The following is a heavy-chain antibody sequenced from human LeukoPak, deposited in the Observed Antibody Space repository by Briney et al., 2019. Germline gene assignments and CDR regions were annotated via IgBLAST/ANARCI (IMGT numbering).Heavy chain of an antibody. CDR3: AELGITMIGGV. CDR2: ISGSSGSI. J-gene: IGHJ6*04. V-gene: IGHV3-48*04. D-gene: IGHD3-10*02. CDR1: GFTFRSYG. Sequence: PGGTLRLSCAASGFTFRSYGMSWVRQAPGKGLEWVSGISGSSGSIYYADSVKGRFTISRDNAKNSLYLQMNSLRAEDTAVYYCAELGITMIGGVWGKGTTVTISS.